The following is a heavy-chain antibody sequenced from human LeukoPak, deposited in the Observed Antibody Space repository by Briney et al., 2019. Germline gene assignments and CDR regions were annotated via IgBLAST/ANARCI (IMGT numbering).Heavy chain of an antibody. D-gene: IGHD5-12*01. CDR1: GGSISSYY. CDR3: ARVYSGYDLPGSLANYYFDY. V-gene: IGHV4-4*07. CDR2: FYSGGSA. J-gene: IGHJ4*02. Sequence: SETLSLTCTVSGGSISSYYWSWIRQPAGKGLELIGRFYSGGSADYNPSLKSRVTMSVDTSKNQFSLKLSSVTAADTAVYYCARVYSGYDLPGSLANYYFDYWGQGTLVTVSS.